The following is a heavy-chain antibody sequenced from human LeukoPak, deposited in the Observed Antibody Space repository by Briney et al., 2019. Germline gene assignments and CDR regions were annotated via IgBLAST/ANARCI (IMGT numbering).Heavy chain of an antibody. D-gene: IGHD6-19*01. J-gene: IGHJ4*02. Sequence: SQTLSLTCTVSGGSISSGSYYWSWIRQPAGKGLEWIGRIYTSGSTNYNPSLKSRVTISVDTSKNQFSLKLSSVTAADTAVYYCARGTRLYSSERWGQETLVTVSS. CDR1: GGSISSGSYY. CDR2: IYTSGST. CDR3: ARGTRLYSSER. V-gene: IGHV4-61*02.